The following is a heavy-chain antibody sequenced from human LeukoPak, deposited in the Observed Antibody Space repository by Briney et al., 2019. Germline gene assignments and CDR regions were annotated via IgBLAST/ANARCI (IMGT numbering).Heavy chain of an antibody. CDR2: MYSSGST. J-gene: IGHJ4*02. D-gene: IGHD1-20*01. CDR1: GGSISSDNHY. Sequence: PSETLSLTCTVSGGSISSDNHYWSWIRPPAGKGLEWIGRMYSSGSTNYSPSLESRVTMSIDTSKNLFSLNLSSVTAADTAVYYCARGTKGMTGAPSDYWGQGILVTVSS. CDR3: ARGTKGMTGAPSDY. V-gene: IGHV4-61*02.